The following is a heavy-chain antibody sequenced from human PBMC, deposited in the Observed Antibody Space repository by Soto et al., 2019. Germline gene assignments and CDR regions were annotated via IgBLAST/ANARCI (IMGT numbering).Heavy chain of an antibody. CDR2: ISVTGVST. Sequence: GSLRLSCAASGFTFSDYAMSWVRQAPGKGLEFVSGISVTGVSTYYADSVKGRFTISRDNSKNTLYLQMNSLRAEDTALYYCAKRYCSGGSCYYFDYWGQGTLVTVSS. V-gene: IGHV3-23*01. D-gene: IGHD2-15*01. CDR1: GFTFSDYA. CDR3: AKRYCSGGSCYYFDY. J-gene: IGHJ4*02.